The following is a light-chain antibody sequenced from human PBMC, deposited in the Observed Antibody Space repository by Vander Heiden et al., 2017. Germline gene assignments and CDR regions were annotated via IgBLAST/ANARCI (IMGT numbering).Light chain of an antibody. J-gene: IGLJ3*02. V-gene: IGLV1-44*01. CDR2: SNN. Sequence: SVLTQPPSPSGTPGQRVTISCSGSRPHIVSNSVNWFHQLPGTAPRLLIYSNNRRPSGVPVRFSGSKSGTSASLAISGLQSEDEADYYCAAWDDSLNGLNWVFGGGTKLTVL. CDR3: AAWDDSLNGLNWV. CDR1: RPHIVSNS.